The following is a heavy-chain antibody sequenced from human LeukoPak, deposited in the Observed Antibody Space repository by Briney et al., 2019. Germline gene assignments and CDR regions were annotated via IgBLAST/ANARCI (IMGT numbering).Heavy chain of an antibody. CDR3: ARGGTAMPYYFDY. J-gene: IGHJ4*02. D-gene: IGHD5-18*01. CDR2: IYYSGST. Sequence: SQSLSLTCTVSGGSISSGGYYWSWIRQHPGKGLEWIGYIYYSGSTYYNPSLKSRVTISVDTSKNQFSLKLSSVTAADTAVYYCARGGTAMPYYFDYWGQGTLVTVSS. CDR1: GGSISSGGYY. V-gene: IGHV4-31*03.